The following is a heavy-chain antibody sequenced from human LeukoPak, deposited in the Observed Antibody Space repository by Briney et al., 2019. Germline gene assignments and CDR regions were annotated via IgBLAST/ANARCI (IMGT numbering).Heavy chain of an antibody. V-gene: IGHV4-30-2*01. J-gene: IGHJ3*02. CDR1: GGSISSGGYY. Sequence: SETLSHTCTVSGGSISSGGYYWSWIRQPPGKGLEWIGYIYHSGSTYYNPSLKSRVTISVDRSKNQFSLKLSSVTAADTAVYYCARGATFDIWGQGTMVTVSS. CDR2: IYHSGST. CDR3: ARGATFDI.